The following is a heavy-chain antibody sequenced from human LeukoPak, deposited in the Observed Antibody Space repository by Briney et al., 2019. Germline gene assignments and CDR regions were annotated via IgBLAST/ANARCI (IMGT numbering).Heavy chain of an antibody. D-gene: IGHD1-26*01. CDR1: GFTFSSYS. CDR2: ISSSGSTI. J-gene: IGHJ4*02. Sequence: GGSLRLSCAASGFTFSSYSMNWVRQAPGKGLEWVSYISSSGSTIYYAGSVKGRFTISRDNAKNSLYLQMNSLRAEDTAVYYCARWVGATVYFDYWGQGTLVTVSS. CDR3: ARWVGATVYFDY. V-gene: IGHV3-48*04.